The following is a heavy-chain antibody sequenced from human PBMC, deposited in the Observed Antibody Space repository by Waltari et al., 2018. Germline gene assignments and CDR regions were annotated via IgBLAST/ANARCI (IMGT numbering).Heavy chain of an antibody. CDR2: TYYRSKWYN. CDR1: GDSVSSTSAA. Sequence: QVQLQQSGPGLVKPSQTLSLTCAISGDSVSSTSAAWNRIRQSPSRGLEWLGRTYYRSKWYNDYAVSVKSRITINPDTSKNQFSLQLNSVTPEDTAVYYCAREIQYYDFWSGYSKVSDYWGQGTLVTVSS. D-gene: IGHD3-3*01. V-gene: IGHV6-1*01. J-gene: IGHJ4*02. CDR3: AREIQYYDFWSGYSKVSDY.